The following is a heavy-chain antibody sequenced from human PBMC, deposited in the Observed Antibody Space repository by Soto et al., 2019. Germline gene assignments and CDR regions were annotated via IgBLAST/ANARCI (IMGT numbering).Heavy chain of an antibody. CDR2: IQSGGPT. Sequence: EVQLVESGGGLVQSGGSLRLSCAASGFTVSSKYMSWVRQAPGKGLEWVSLIQSGGPTYYAESVKGRLTIYRDTSEKTVHLQMDSLRAEDTAVYYCARDDVLCDGCRCYGVPLDVWGKGNTVTVSS. D-gene: IGHD2-15*01. CDR1: GFTVSSKY. J-gene: IGHJ6*04. V-gene: IGHV3-66*01. CDR3: ARDDVLCDGCRCYGVPLDV.